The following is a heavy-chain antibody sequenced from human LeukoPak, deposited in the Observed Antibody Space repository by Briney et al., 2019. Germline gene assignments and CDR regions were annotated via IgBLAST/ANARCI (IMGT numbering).Heavy chain of an antibody. CDR1: GGTFTSYA. J-gene: IGHJ6*02. CDR2: IIPIFGTA. D-gene: IGHD6-13*01. CDR3: ARGLIAAAGRGDYYYYYGMDV. Sequence: SLKVSCKASGGTFTSYAISWVRQAPGQGLEWMGGIIPIFGTANYAQKFQGRVTITADESTSTAYMELSSLRSEDTAVYYCARGLIAAAGRGDYYYYYGMDVWGQGTTVTVSS. V-gene: IGHV1-69*01.